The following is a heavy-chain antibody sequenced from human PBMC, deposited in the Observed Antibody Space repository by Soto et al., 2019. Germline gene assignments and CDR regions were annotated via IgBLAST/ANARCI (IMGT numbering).Heavy chain of an antibody. V-gene: IGHV5-51*01. CDR1: GYSFTSYW. J-gene: IGHJ6*01. D-gene: IGHD3-3*01. CDR3: ASQGVIFGAAYYYYGMDV. Sequence: GESLKISCKGSGYSFTSYWIGWVRQMPEKGLEWMRILYPGYSDTRYSPSFQGQVTISADKSISTAYLQWSSLKASDTAMYYCASQGVIFGAAYYYYGMDVWGQGITVTVSS. CDR2: LYPGYSDT.